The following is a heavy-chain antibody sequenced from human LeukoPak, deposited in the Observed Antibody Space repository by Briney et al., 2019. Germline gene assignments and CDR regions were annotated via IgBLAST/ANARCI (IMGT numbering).Heavy chain of an antibody. Sequence: GGSLRLSCAASGFTFSSYGMHWVRQAPGKGLEWVAFIRYDGSNKYYADSVKGRFTISRDNSKNTLYLHVNSLRPEDTAVYYCARILDSAWGELGYWGQGTLVTVSS. CDR3: ARILDSAWGELGY. V-gene: IGHV3-30*02. CDR1: GFTFSSYG. D-gene: IGHD6-19*01. J-gene: IGHJ4*02. CDR2: IRYDGSNK.